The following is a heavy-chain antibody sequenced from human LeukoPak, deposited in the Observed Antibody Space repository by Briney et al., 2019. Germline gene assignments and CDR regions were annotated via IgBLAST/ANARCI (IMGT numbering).Heavy chain of an antibody. V-gene: IGHV4-34*01. CDR1: GGSFSDYY. J-gene: IGHJ4*02. D-gene: IGHD6-19*01. CDR3: ARLAVAVAAGFDY. Sequence: SETLSLTCAVYGGSFSDYYWSWIRQPPGKGLEWIGEINHGGSTNYNPSLKSRVTISLDTSKNQFSLKLSSVTAADTAVYYCARLAVAVAAGFDYWGQGTLVTVSS. CDR2: INHGGST.